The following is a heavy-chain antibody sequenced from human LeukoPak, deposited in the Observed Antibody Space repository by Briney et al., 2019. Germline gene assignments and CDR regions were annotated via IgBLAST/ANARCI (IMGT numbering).Heavy chain of an antibody. CDR2: IKQDGTEK. CDR1: GFTFSFYW. D-gene: IGHD3-16*01. CDR3: ARGGES. J-gene: IGHJ5*02. V-gene: IGHV3-7*01. Sequence: PGGSLRLSCAASGFTFSFYWMNWVRQAPGKGLEWVANIKQDGTEKYYVDSVKGRFTISRDNAKNSLYLQMNSLRAEDTAVYYCARGGESWGQETLVTVSS.